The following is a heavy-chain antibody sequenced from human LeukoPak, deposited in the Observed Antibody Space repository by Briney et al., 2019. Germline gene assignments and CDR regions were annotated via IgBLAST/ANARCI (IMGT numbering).Heavy chain of an antibody. CDR2: IIPIFGTA. Sequence: ASVKVSCKASGGTFSSYAISWVRQAPGQGLEWMGGIIPIFGTANYAQKFQGRVTITADESTSTAYMELSSLRSEDTAVYYCERATYCSSTSCSLYNWFDPWGQGTLVTVSS. V-gene: IGHV1-69*13. CDR3: ERATYCSSTSCSLYNWFDP. D-gene: IGHD2-2*01. CDR1: GGTFSSYA. J-gene: IGHJ5*02.